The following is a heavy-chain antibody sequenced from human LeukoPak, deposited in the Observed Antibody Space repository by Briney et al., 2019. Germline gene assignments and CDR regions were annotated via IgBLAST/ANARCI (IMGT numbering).Heavy chain of an antibody. CDR1: SYFITSGHY. V-gene: IGHV4-38-2*02. D-gene: IGHD3-10*01. J-gene: IGHJ5*02. CDR3: ARDSGGSGSYSRWFDP. CDR2: IYQSGTT. Sequence: SETLSLTCTVSSYFITSGHYWGWIRQPPGKGLEWIGSIYQSGTTYYNPSLKSRVTISVDTSKNQFSLKLSSVTAADTAVYYCARDSGGSGSYSRWFDPWGQGTLVTVSS.